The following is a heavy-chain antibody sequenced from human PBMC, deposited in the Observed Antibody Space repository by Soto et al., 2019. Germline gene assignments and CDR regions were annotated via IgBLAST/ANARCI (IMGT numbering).Heavy chain of an antibody. CDR2: LSWNSGFS. D-gene: IGHD3-22*01. CDR1: GFSFEDYT. CDR3: AKGRGTIVVTDAYDI. Sequence: GGSLRLSCGGSGFSFEDYTMHWVRQAPGKGPEWVASLSWNSGFSGYADSVKGRFTSSRDNAQSSVHLQMNNLRTEDTALYYCAKGRGTIVVTDAYDIWGQGTMVTVSS. V-gene: IGHV3-9*01. J-gene: IGHJ3*02.